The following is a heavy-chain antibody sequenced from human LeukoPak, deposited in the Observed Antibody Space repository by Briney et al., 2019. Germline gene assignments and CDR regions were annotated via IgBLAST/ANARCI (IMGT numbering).Heavy chain of an antibody. J-gene: IGHJ4*02. V-gene: IGHV1-18*01. Sequence: ASVKVSCKASGYTFTSYGISWVRQAPGQGLEWMGWISAYNGNTNYAQKLQGRVTMTTDTSTSTAYMELRSLRSDDTAVYYCARDLPRAYYYDSSGYPGWGQGTLVTVSS. CDR2: ISAYNGNT. CDR1: GYTFTSYG. CDR3: ARDLPRAYYYDSSGYPG. D-gene: IGHD3-22*01.